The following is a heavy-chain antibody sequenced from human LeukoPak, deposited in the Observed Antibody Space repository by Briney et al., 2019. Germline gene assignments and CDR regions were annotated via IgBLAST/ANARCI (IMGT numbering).Heavy chain of an antibody. D-gene: IGHD3-22*01. J-gene: IGHJ4*02. V-gene: IGHV3-48*01. CDR2: ISSSSSTI. CDR3: ARMESYYDSSGYHLFDS. Sequence: GGSLRLSCAASGFTFSSYAMSWVRQAPGKGLEWVSYISSSSSTIYYADSVKGRFTISRDNAKNSLYLEMNSLRAEDTAVYYCARMESYYDSSGYHLFDSWGQGTLVAVSS. CDR1: GFTFSSYA.